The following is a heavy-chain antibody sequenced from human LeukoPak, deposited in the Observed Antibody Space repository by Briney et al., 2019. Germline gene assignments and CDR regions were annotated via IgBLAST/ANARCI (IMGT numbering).Heavy chain of an antibody. J-gene: IGHJ4*02. V-gene: IGHV1-2*02. Sequence: ASVKVSCKASGYTFTGYYVHWVRQAPGQGLEWMGWINPNSGGTNYAQKFQGRVTMTRDTSISTAYMELSRLRSDDTAVYYCARDLLAVAGTYYWGQGTLVTVSS. CDR3: ARDLLAVAGTYY. CDR2: INPNSGGT. D-gene: IGHD6-19*01. CDR1: GYTFTGYY.